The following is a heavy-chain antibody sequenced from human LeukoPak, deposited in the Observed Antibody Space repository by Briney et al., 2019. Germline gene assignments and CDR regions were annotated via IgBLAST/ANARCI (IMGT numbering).Heavy chain of an antibody. J-gene: IGHJ3*02. CDR1: GFTFSSYG. CDR2: IWYDGSNK. CDR3: ARGYYDSSGYIPDAFDI. V-gene: IGHV3-33*01. Sequence: GRSLRLSCAASGFTFSSYGMHWVGQAPGKGLEGVAVIWYDGSNKYYADSVKGRFTISRDNSKNTLYLQMNSLRAEDTAVYYCARGYYDSSGYIPDAFDIWGQGTMVTVSS. D-gene: IGHD3-22*01.